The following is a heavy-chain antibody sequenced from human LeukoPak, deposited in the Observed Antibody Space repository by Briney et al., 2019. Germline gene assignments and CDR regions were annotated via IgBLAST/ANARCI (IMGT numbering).Heavy chain of an antibody. D-gene: IGHD6-19*01. J-gene: IGHJ4*02. V-gene: IGHV1-3*01. CDR3: ATGIIVADNFDY. CDR2: INAGNVNT. Sequence: ASVSVSCKASGYTFTSYTMHWVRQAPGQRLEWMGWINAGNVNTKYSQKFQGRLTITRDTSASTAYMELSGLISEDSAVYYCATGIIVADNFDYWGQGTLVTVSS. CDR1: GYTFTSYT.